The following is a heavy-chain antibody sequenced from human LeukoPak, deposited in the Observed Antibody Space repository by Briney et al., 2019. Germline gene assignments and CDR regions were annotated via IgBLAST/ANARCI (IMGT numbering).Heavy chain of an antibody. D-gene: IGHD2-15*01. Sequence: ASVKVSCKASGYTFTSYYMHWVRQAPGQGLEWMGIINPSGGSTSYAQKFQGRVTMTRDTSTSTVYMELSSLRSEDTAVYYCARDIRSLGYCSGGSCLDWGQGTLVTVSS. J-gene: IGHJ4*02. CDR3: ARDIRSLGYCSGGSCLD. V-gene: IGHV1-46*01. CDR1: GYTFTSYY. CDR2: INPSGGST.